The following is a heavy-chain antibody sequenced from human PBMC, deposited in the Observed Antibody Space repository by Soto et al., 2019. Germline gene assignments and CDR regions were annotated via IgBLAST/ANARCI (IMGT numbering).Heavy chain of an antibody. J-gene: IGHJ4*02. CDR2: ISYDGSNK. V-gene: IGHV3-30-3*01. D-gene: IGHD3-22*01. CDR3: ARESSGSEDY. Sequence: QVQLVESGGGVVQPGRSLRLSCAASGFTFSSYAMHWVRQAPGKGLEWVAVISYDGSNKYYADSVKGRFTISRDNSKNTLYVQMNSLRAEDTAVYYCARESSGSEDYWGQGTLVTVSS. CDR1: GFTFSSYA.